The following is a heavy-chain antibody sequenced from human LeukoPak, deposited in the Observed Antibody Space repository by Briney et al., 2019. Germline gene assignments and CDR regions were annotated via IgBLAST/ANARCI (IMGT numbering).Heavy chain of an antibody. Sequence: PSQTLSLTCTVSGVSISSYYWSWIRQPPGKGLEWIGYIYYSGSTNYNPSLKSRVTISVDTSKNQFSLELSSVTAADTAVYYCARTPSTGYYYYYMDVWGKGTTVTVSS. D-gene: IGHD4-11*01. J-gene: IGHJ6*03. CDR1: GVSISSYY. V-gene: IGHV4-59*01. CDR3: ARTPSTGYYYYYMDV. CDR2: IYYSGST.